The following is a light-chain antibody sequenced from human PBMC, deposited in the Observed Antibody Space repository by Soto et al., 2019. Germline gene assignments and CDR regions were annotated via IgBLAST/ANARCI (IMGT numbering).Light chain of an antibody. J-gene: IGKJ2*01. Sequence: DIQMTPSPSSLSASVGDRVTITCRASQSISSYLNWYQQKPGKAPKLLIYAASRLQSGVPSRFSGSGSGTDFTLTISSLQPEDFATYYCQQSYSTPPYTFGQGTKLEIK. CDR3: QQSYSTPPYT. V-gene: IGKV1-39*01. CDR2: AAS. CDR1: QSISSY.